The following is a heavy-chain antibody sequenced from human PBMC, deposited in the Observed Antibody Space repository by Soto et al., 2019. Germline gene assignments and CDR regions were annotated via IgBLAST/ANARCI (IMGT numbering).Heavy chain of an antibody. CDR1: GGSFSGYY. J-gene: IGHJ4*02. CDR3: ASRYGRLNFDY. V-gene: IGHV4-34*01. D-gene: IGHD5-18*01. Sequence: SETLSLTCAVYGGSFSGYYWSWIRQPPGKGLEWIGEINHSGSTNYNPSLKSRVTISVDTSKNQFSLKLSSVTAADTAVYYCASRYGRLNFDYWGQGTLVTVSS. CDR2: INHSGST.